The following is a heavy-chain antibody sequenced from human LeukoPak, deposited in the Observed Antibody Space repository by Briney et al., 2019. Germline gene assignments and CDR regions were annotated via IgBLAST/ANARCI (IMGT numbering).Heavy chain of an antibody. Sequence: GGSLRLSCAASGFTFSSYGMHWVRQAPGKGLEWVAVIWYDGSNKYYADSVKGRFTISRDNSKNTLYLQMNSLRAEDTAVYYCARGYASSGYYCDYWGQGTLVTVSS. CDR3: ARGYASSGYYCDY. V-gene: IGHV3-33*01. CDR2: IWYDGSNK. D-gene: IGHD3-22*01. J-gene: IGHJ4*02. CDR1: GFTFSSYG.